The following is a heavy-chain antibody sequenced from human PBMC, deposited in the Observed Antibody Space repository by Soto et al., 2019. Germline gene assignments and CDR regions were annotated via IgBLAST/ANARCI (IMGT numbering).Heavy chain of an antibody. CDR2: IIPIFGTA. D-gene: IGHD3-10*01. CDR3: ARGGVTMVRGVPPTTYYYYYGMDV. V-gene: IGHV1-69*06. J-gene: IGHJ6*02. Sequence: SVEVSCKASGGAFSSYAISWVRQAPGQGLEWMGGIIPIFGTANYAQKFQGRVTITADKSTSTAYMELSSLRSEDTAVYYCARGGVTMVRGVPPTTYYYYYGMDVWGQGTLVNVSS. CDR1: GGAFSSYA.